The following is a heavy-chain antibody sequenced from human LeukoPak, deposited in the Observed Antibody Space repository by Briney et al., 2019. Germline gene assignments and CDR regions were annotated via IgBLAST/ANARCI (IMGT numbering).Heavy chain of an antibody. J-gene: IGHJ5*02. D-gene: IGHD2-15*01. CDR2: ISSSSSYI. CDR1: GFTFSSYS. V-gene: IGHV3-21*01. CDR3: ATRAGVADNWFDP. Sequence: GGSLRLSCAASGFTFSSYSMNWVRQAPGKGLEWVSSISSSSSYIYYADSVKGRFTISRDNAKNSLYLQMNSLRAEDTAVYYCATRAGVADNWFDPWGQGTLVTVSS.